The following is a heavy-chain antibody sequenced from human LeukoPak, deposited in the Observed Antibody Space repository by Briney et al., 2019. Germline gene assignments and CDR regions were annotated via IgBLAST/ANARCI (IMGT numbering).Heavy chain of an antibody. CDR2: IYNTGST. Sequence: GGSLRLSCAASGFTVSTNCMIWVRQPPGKWLEWVSVIYNTGSTYNADSVKGRFTISRHNSKNTVYLQMNSLRAEDTAVYYCARDSPGYLAYDSWGQGTLVTVSS. CDR3: ARDSPGYLAYDS. CDR1: GFTVSTNC. D-gene: IGHD1-1*01. J-gene: IGHJ4*02. V-gene: IGHV3-53*01.